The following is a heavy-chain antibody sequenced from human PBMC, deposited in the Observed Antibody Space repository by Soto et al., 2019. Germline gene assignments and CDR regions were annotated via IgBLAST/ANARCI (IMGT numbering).Heavy chain of an antibody. CDR2: ISYDGSNK. V-gene: IGHV3-30-3*01. D-gene: IGHD6-19*01. Sequence: PGGSLRLSCAASGFTFSSYAMHWVRQAPGKGLEWVAVISYDGSNKYYADSVKGRFTISRDNSKNTLYLQMNSLRAEDTAVYYCAREDRIAVADPHYYGMDVWGKGTTVTVSS. J-gene: IGHJ6*04. CDR1: GFTFSSYA. CDR3: AREDRIAVADPHYYGMDV.